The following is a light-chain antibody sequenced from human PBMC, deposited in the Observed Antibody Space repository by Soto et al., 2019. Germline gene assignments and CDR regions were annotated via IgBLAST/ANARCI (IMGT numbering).Light chain of an antibody. Sequence: IVLTQSPATLYLSPGERATLSCRASQTISSYLARYQHKPGQAPRLLIYDTSNRATGIPARFSGSGSGTDFTLTISSLGPEDFAVYYCHQRSNWTLTFCGGTKVDIK. CDR1: QTISSY. CDR2: DTS. V-gene: IGKV3-11*01. CDR3: HQRSNWTLT. J-gene: IGKJ4*01.